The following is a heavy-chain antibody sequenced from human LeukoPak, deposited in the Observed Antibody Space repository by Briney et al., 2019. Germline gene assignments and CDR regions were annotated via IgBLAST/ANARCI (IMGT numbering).Heavy chain of an antibody. D-gene: IGHD3-10*01. CDR3: AGWRGSASGSFSGPLDY. V-gene: IGHV3-30*04. Sequence: GGSLRLSCAASGFPFSSYPMHWVRQAPGKGLEWVAIVSNDARYKDYADSVKGRFTISRDNSKNTLYLEMSSLRAEDTALYYCAGWRGSASGSFSGPLDYWGQGTLVTASS. CDR2: VSNDARYK. J-gene: IGHJ4*02. CDR1: GFPFSSYP.